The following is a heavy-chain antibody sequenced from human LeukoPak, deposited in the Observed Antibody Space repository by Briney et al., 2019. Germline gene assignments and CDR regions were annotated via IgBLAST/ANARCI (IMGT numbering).Heavy chain of an antibody. CDR2: ISSSSSYI. CDR3: ARVTEAPYYFDY. J-gene: IGHJ4*02. Sequence: KPGGSLRLSCAASGFTFSSYSMNWVRQAPGKGLEWVSSISSSSSYIYYADLVKGRFTISRDNAKNSLYLQMNSLRAEDTAVYYCARVTEAPYYFDYWGQGTLVTVSS. CDR1: GFTFSSYS. V-gene: IGHV3-21*01.